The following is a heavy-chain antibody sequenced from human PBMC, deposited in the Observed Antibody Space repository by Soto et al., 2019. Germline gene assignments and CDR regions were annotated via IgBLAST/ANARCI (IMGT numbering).Heavy chain of an antibody. CDR1: GFTFTSSA. CDR2: IVVGSGNT. V-gene: IGHV1-58*01. J-gene: IGHJ6*02. CDR3: AVRDRGYDSAVAGGYYYGMDA. D-gene: IGHD5-12*01. Sequence: SVKVSCKASGFTFTSSAVQWVRQARGQRLEWIGWIVVGSGNTNYAQKFQERVTITRDMSTSTAYMELSSLRSEDTAVYYGAVRDRGYDSAVAGGYYYGMDAWGQGTTVTGSS.